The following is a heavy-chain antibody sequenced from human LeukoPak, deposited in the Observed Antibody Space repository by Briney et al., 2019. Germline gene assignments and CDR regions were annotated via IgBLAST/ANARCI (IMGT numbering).Heavy chain of an antibody. D-gene: IGHD3-10*01. Sequence: SETLSLTCTVSGGSVSSGDYYWSWIRQPPEKGLEWIGYIYYSGSTYYNPSLKSRITISVDTSKNQFSLKLSSVTAADTALYYCARGITRRRTFDIWGQGTLVTVSS. CDR1: GGSVSSGDYY. CDR2: IYYSGST. CDR3: ARGITRRRTFDI. J-gene: IGHJ4*02. V-gene: IGHV4-30-4*01.